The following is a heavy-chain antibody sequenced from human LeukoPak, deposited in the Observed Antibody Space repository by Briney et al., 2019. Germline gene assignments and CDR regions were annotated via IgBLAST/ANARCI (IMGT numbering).Heavy chain of an antibody. J-gene: IGHJ6*03. CDR1: GGSISSYH. V-gene: IGHV4-4*07. D-gene: IGHD6-13*01. Sequence: SETLSLTCTVSGGSISSYHWSWIRQPAGKGLEWIGRIYTSGSTNYNPSLKSRVTMSVDTSKNQFSLKLSSVTAADTAVYYCARVVRGTRSDIAAAGTAHGYYYYYMDVWGKGTTVTVSS. CDR2: IYTSGST. CDR3: ARVVRGTRSDIAAAGTAHGYYYYYMDV.